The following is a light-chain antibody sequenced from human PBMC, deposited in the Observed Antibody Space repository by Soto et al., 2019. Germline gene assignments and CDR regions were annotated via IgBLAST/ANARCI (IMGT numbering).Light chain of an antibody. CDR1: QSVSSN. V-gene: IGKV3-15*01. Sequence: EIVMTQSPATLSVSPGERATLSCRASQSVSSNLAWYQQKPGQAPRLLIYGASTRATGIPARFSGSGSGTEFTLTISSLXSEDXXXXXXXQYNNWPPYTFGQGTKLEIK. CDR3: XQYNNWPPYT. CDR2: GAS. J-gene: IGKJ2*01.